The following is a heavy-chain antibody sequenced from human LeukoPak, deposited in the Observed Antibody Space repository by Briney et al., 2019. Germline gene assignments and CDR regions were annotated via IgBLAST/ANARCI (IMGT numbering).Heavy chain of an antibody. CDR2: INHSGST. Sequence: SETLSLTCAVYGGSFSGYYWSWIRQPPGKGLEWIGEINHSGSTNYNPSLKSRVTISVDTSKNQFSLKLSSVTAADTAVYYCARHVPYSSGWSYYYYMDVWGKGTTVTISS. CDR3: ARHVPYSSGWSYYYYMDV. D-gene: IGHD6-19*01. V-gene: IGHV4-34*01. J-gene: IGHJ6*03. CDR1: GGSFSGYY.